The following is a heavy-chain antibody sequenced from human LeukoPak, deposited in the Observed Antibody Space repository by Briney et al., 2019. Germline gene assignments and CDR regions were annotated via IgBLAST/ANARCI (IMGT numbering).Heavy chain of an antibody. Sequence: GASVKVSCKASGGSFNNYGITWVRQAPGQGLEWMGGIIPIFGTANHAQNFQGRVTITADESTSTAYMELSSLRSEDTAVYYCARTLFEMATLGPWDNWGQGTLVTVSS. CDR1: GGSFNNYG. CDR3: ARTLFEMATLGPWDN. J-gene: IGHJ4*02. CDR2: IIPIFGTA. V-gene: IGHV1-69*13. D-gene: IGHD5-24*01.